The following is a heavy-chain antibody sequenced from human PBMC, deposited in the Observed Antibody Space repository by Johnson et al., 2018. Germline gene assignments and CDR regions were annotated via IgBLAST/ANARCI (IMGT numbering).Heavy chain of an antibody. CDR2: IVVGSGNT. D-gene: IGHD3-16*01. J-gene: IGHJ3*02. CDR3: AADRGYDYVSDLDI. Sequence: QWVRQARGQRLEWIGWIVVGSGNTNYAQKFQERVTITRDMSTSTAYMELSSLRSEDTAVYYCAADRGYDYVSDLDIWGQGTMVTVSS. V-gene: IGHV1-58*01.